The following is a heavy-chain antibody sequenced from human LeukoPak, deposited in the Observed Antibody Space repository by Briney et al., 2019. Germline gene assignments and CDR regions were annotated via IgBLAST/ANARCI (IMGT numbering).Heavy chain of an antibody. D-gene: IGHD5-24*01. Sequence: PSETLSLTCTVSGGFISSYYWRWNRPPPGKGLEWIGYIYFSGSANYNPSLKSRVTISVDTSKNQFSLKLSSVTAADTAVYYCARDRGVEMGTIGGDYYYYGMDVWGQGTTFTVSS. CDR3: ARDRGVEMGTIGGDYYYYGMDV. CDR2: IYFSGSA. CDR1: GGFISSYY. J-gene: IGHJ6*02. V-gene: IGHV4-59*01.